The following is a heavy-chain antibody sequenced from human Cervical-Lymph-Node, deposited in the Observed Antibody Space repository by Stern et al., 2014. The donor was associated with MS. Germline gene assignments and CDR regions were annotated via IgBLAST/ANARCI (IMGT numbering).Heavy chain of an antibody. V-gene: IGHV3-11*01. J-gene: IGHJ4*02. Sequence: MQLVESGGGLVKPGGSLRLSCAASGFTFSDYSMSWIRQAPGKGLEWLSYISSSCSTKKYADSVKGRFTISRDNTKDSLFLQMNSLRAEDTAVYYCAAGGWLQSFDYWGQGNLVTVSS. CDR1: GFTFSDYS. CDR3: AAGGWLQSFDY. D-gene: IGHD5-24*01. CDR2: ISSSCSTK.